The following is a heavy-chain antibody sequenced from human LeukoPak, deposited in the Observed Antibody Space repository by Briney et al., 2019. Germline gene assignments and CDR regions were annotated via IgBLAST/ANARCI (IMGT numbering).Heavy chain of an antibody. CDR2: IYTSGST. CDR3: ARHGKELSYYYYYMDV. CDR1: GGSISSYY. D-gene: IGHD1-7*01. Sequence: SETLSLTCTVSGGSISSYYWSWIRQPPGKGLEWIGHIYTSGSTNYNPSLKSRVTISVDTSKNQFSLKLSSVTAADTAVYYCARHGKELSYYYYYMDVWGKGTTVTVSS. V-gene: IGHV4-4*09. J-gene: IGHJ6*03.